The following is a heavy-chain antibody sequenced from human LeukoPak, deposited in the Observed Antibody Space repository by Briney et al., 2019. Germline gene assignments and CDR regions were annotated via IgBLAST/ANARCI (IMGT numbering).Heavy chain of an antibody. CDR1: GYTFIAYY. CDR2: INPNSGAT. Sequence: PRASVKVSCKASGYTFIAYYMFWVRQAPGQGLEWMGWINPNSGATGHAQKFQGRVTMTRDTSVSTSYMEVTGLRSDDTAVYYCATWGSRIAAAGPFDPWGQGTLVTVSS. V-gene: IGHV1-2*02. J-gene: IGHJ5*02. CDR3: ATWGSRIAAAGPFDP. D-gene: IGHD6-13*01.